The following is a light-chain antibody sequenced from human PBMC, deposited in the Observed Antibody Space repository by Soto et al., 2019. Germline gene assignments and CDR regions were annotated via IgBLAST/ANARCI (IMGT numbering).Light chain of an antibody. V-gene: IGKV3-11*01. CDR1: QSVSSN. CDR2: DAL. CDR3: QQRSDWPPWT. Sequence: EIVVTQAPATLSVSPGERVTLSCRASQSVSSNLAWYEQKPGQAPRLLIFDALNRAPGVPASFSGSGSGTDFTPTISSLEPDDFEVYYCQQRSDWPPWTFGQGTKVEVK. J-gene: IGKJ1*01.